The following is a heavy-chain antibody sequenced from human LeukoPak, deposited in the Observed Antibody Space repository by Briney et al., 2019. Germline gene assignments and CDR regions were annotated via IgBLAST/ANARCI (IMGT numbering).Heavy chain of an antibody. D-gene: IGHD3-3*01. J-gene: IGHJ6*02. CDR1: GGSISSYY. CDR3: ARDHDFWSGSWDV. V-gene: IGHV4-59*01. Sequence: SETLSLTCTVSGGSISSYYWSWIRQPPGKGLEWIGYIYYSGSTNYNPSLKSRVTVSVDTSKNQFSLKLSSVTAADMAVYYCARDHDFWSGSWDVWGQGTTVTVSS. CDR2: IYYSGST.